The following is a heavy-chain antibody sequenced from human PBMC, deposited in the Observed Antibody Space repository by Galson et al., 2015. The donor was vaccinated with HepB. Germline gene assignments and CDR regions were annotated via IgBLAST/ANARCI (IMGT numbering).Heavy chain of an antibody. V-gene: IGHV3-7*01. J-gene: IGHJ6*02. Sequence: SLRLSCAASGFTFSSYWMSWVRQAPGKGLEWVANIKQDGSEKYYVDSVKGRFTISRDNAKNSLYLQMNSLRAEDTAVYYCAREATRVAYYYYGMDVWGQGTTVTVSS. CDR1: GFTFSSYW. CDR3: AREATRVAYYYYGMDV. CDR2: IKQDGSEK. D-gene: IGHD2-15*01.